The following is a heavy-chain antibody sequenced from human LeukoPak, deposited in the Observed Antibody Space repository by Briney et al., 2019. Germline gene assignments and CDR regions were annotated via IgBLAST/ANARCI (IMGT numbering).Heavy chain of an antibody. CDR1: GYTFTSYG. Sequence: GASVKVSCKASGYTFTSYGISWVRQAPGQGLEWMGWISAYNGNTNYAQKLQGRVTMTTDTSTSTAYMELGSLRSDDTAVYYCARDKPFSDSSGWYRGGNWFDPWGQGTLVTVSS. V-gene: IGHV1-18*01. J-gene: IGHJ5*02. CDR2: ISAYNGNT. CDR3: ARDKPFSDSSGWYRGGNWFDP. D-gene: IGHD6-19*01.